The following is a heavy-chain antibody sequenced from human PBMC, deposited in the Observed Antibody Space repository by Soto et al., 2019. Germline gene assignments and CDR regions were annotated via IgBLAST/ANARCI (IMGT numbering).Heavy chain of an antibody. CDR1: GGSISSGGYY. CDR2: IYYSGST. V-gene: IGHV4-31*03. Sequence: QVQLQESGPGLVKPSQTLSLTCTVSGGSISSGGYYWSWIRQHPGKGLERIGYIYYSGSTYYTPPLKSRVTISVDTSKNQFSLKLSSVTAADTAVYYCARVFSDSSSFFDPWGQGTLVTVSS. CDR3: ARVFSDSSSFFDP. J-gene: IGHJ5*02. D-gene: IGHD6-13*01.